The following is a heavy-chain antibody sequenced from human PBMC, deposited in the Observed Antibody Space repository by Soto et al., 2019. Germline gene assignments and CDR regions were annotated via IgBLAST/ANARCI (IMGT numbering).Heavy chain of an antibody. Sequence: KLPLTCTLSGVSITSGAYYWTWVRQHPGKGLEWIGYIYYNGNTYFSPSLKSRLTISIDTSKNQFSLKLSSVTAADTAMYYCARARLRAVYAFDFWGQGTMVT. D-gene: IGHD4-17*01. CDR3: ARARLRAVYAFDF. CDR2: IYYNGNT. CDR1: GVSITSGAYY. J-gene: IGHJ3*01. V-gene: IGHV4-31*03.